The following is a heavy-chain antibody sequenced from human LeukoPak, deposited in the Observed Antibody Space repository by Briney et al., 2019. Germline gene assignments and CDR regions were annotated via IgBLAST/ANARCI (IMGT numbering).Heavy chain of an antibody. Sequence: GGSLRLSCAASGFTFDDYTMYWVRQAPGKGLELVSLISWHGSTTKYADSVKRRFTISRDNLKNSLSLQMNSLGPEDTALYYCAKDIGDSVGYNYFDSWGQGTLVTVSS. D-gene: IGHD3-22*01. CDR1: GFTFDDYT. CDR3: AKDIGDSVGYNYFDS. V-gene: IGHV3-43*01. J-gene: IGHJ4*02. CDR2: ISWHGSTT.